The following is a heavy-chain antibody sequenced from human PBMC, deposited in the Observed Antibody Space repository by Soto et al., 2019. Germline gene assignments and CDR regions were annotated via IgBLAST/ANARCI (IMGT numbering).Heavy chain of an antibody. D-gene: IGHD3-22*01. CDR1: GYTFTSYD. V-gene: IGHV1-8*01. J-gene: IGHJ4*02. Sequence: ASVKVSCKASGYTFTSYDINWVRQATGQGLEWMGWMNPNSGNTGYAQKFQGRVTMTRNTSISTAYMELSSLRSEDTAVYYCARGESFYYYDSSGYYYGYFDYWGQGTLVTVS. CDR3: ARGESFYYYDSSGYYYGYFDY. CDR2: MNPNSGNT.